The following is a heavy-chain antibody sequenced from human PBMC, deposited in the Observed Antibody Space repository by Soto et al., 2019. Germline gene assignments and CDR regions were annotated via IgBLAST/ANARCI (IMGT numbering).Heavy chain of an antibody. CDR3: TRDPNGDHIGAFAF. Sequence: EVQVLESGGGLVQPGGSLRLSCTTSEFIFSAYAMTWVRQAPGEGLEWVSSITGSGGGTSYADSVKGRFSVSRDNSKNTLYLRMNSLSVEDTAVYYCTRDPNGDHIGAFAFWGQGILVTVSS. CDR2: ITGSGGGT. D-gene: IGHD4-17*01. V-gene: IGHV3-23*01. J-gene: IGHJ3*01. CDR1: EFIFSAYA.